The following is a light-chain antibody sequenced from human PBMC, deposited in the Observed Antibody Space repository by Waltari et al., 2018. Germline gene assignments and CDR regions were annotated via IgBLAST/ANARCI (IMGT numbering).Light chain of an antibody. CDR1: SGHSSNV. J-gene: IGLJ3*02. CDR2: VNSDGSH. CDR3: QTGGHGTWV. Sequence: QLVLTQSPSASASLGASVKLTCTLSSGHSSNVIAWLQQHPEQGPRYLMKVNSDGSHSKGDEIPDRFSGSSSGAERYLTISNLQSEDEADYYCQTGGHGTWVFGGGTKLTVL. V-gene: IGLV4-69*01.